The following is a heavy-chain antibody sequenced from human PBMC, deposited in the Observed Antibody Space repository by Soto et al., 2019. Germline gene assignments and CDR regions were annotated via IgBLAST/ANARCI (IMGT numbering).Heavy chain of an antibody. J-gene: IGHJ2*01. D-gene: IGHD1-26*01. V-gene: IGHV3-74*01. Sequence: EVQLVESGGGLVQPGGSLRLSCAASGFTFSSYWMHWVRQAPGKGLVCVSRINSDGSITSYADSVKGRFTISRDNAKNTLYLQMNSLRAEDTAVYYCARGGSLNWYFDLWGRGTLVTVAS. CDR2: INSDGSIT. CDR3: ARGGSLNWYFDL. CDR1: GFTFSSYW.